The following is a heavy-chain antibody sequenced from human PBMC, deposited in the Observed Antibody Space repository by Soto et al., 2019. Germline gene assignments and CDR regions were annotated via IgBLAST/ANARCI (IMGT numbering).Heavy chain of an antibody. CDR1: GFTVSSNY. Sequence: GGSLRLSCAASGFTVSSNYMSWVRQAPGKGLEWVSVIYSGGSTYYEESVKGRFDISRHNSKNTMYLQMNSLRAEETAVYYWARDAATVNRSPYYYYYMDVWGKGTTVTVSS. D-gene: IGHD4-4*01. V-gene: IGHV3-53*04. CDR2: IYSGGST. CDR3: ARDAATVNRSPYYYYYMDV. J-gene: IGHJ6*03.